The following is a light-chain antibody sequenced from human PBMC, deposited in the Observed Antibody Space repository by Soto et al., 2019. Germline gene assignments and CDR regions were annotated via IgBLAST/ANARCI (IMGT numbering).Light chain of an antibody. CDR2: DVS. Sequence: QSALTQPRSVSGSPGQSVTISCTGTSSDVGDYNYVSWHQQHPGKAPKLMIYDVSQRPSGVPDRFSGSKSGNTASLTISGLQAEDEADYNCCSYAGSYTHWVFGGGTKLTVL. J-gene: IGLJ3*02. V-gene: IGLV2-11*01. CDR3: CSYAGSYTHWV. CDR1: SSDVGDYNY.